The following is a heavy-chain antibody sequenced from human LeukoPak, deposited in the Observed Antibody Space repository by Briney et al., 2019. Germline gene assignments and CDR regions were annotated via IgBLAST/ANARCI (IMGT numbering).Heavy chain of an antibody. CDR1: GFTFSSYA. J-gene: IGHJ4*02. D-gene: IGHD1-26*01. CDR2: IWYDGTNK. CDR3: ARGDSGSYPFDY. V-gene: IGHV3-33*01. Sequence: GRSLRLSCAASGFTFSSYAMHWVRQAPGKGPEWVALIWYDGTNKYYADSVKGRFTISRDNSKNTLYLQMNSLRAEDTAVYYCARGDSGSYPFDYWGQGTLVTVSS.